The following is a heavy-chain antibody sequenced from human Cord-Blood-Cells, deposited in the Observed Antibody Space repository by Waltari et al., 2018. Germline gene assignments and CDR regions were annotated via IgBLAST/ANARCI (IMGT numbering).Heavy chain of an antibody. CDR3: ARDGRGGDWGNFDY. J-gene: IGHJ4*02. V-gene: IGHV4-31*03. CDR2: IYYSGST. Sequence: QVQLQESGPGLVKPSQTLSLTCTVSGGSISSGGYSWSWIRQHPGKGLEWIGYIYYSGSTYYNPSLKSRVTISVDTSKNQFSLKLSSGTAADTAVYYCARDGRGGDWGNFDYWGQGTLVTVSS. D-gene: IGHD2-21*01. CDR1: GGSISSGGYS.